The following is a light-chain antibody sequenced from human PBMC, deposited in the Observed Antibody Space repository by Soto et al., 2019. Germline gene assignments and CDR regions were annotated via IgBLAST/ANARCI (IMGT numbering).Light chain of an antibody. CDR3: QHYNSYSEA. CDR1: QDIRND. V-gene: IGKV1-17*01. CDR2: DAS. Sequence: DIQMTQAPSTLSASIADRVTITGRASQDIRNDLGWYQQKPGKAPKVLIYDASSLQSGVPSRFSGSGSGTDFTLTISSLQPEDFATYYCQHYNSYSEAFGQGTKVDIK. J-gene: IGKJ1*01.